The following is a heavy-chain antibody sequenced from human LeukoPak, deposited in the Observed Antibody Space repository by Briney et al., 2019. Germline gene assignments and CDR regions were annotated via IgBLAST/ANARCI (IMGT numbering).Heavy chain of an antibody. CDR2: ISGSGGST. CDR1: GFTFSSYG. Sequence: GGTLRLSCAASGFTFSSYGMSWVRQAPGKGLEWVSAISGSGGSTYYADSVKGRLTISRDNAKNSLYLQMNSLRAEDTAVYYCARDDRQQLVFDYWGQGTLVTVSS. D-gene: IGHD6-13*01. J-gene: IGHJ4*02. V-gene: IGHV3-23*01. CDR3: ARDDRQQLVFDY.